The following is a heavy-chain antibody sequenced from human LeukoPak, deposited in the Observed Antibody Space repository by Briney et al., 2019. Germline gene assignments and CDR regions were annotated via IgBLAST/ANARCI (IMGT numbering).Heavy chain of an antibody. CDR2: IKSDGTGA. J-gene: IGHJ4*02. V-gene: IGHV3-74*01. Sequence: GGSLRLSCEASGFTFSTFWMQWVRQAPGKGLISVSRIKSDGTGAAYADSVKGRFTISRDNAKNTLFLQMNSLGVEDTAVYYCARDGDWVGGSIDYWGQGTLVTVSS. D-gene: IGHD2-21*01. CDR3: ARDGDWVGGSIDY. CDR1: GFTFSTFW.